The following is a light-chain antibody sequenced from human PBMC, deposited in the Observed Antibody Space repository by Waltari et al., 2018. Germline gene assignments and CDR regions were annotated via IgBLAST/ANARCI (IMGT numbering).Light chain of an antibody. V-gene: IGLV2-8*01. CDR2: GVS. J-gene: IGLJ2*01. CDR1: SSDVGAYNF. Sequence: QSALTQPPSASGSPGQSVTISCPGTSSDVGAYNFVSWFQHHPGKAPKLLVFGVSKRPAGGPDRFSGSKSGNTASLTVSGLQAEDEADYYCTSYAGSNHNYVVFGGGTKVTVL. CDR3: TSYAGSNHNYVV.